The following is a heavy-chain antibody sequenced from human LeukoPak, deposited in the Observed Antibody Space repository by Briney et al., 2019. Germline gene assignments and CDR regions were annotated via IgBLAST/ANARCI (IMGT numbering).Heavy chain of an antibody. D-gene: IGHD5-24*01. J-gene: IGHJ4*02. V-gene: IGHV4-39*01. CDR2: IYDSGST. CDR3: RWLQLSFDY. CDR1: GGSIRSSYYY. Sequence: SETLSLTCTVSGGSIRSSYYYWGWIRQPPGKGLEWIGSIYDSGSTYYNPSLKSRVTISVDTSKNQFSLKLNSVTAADTAVYYCRWLQLSFDYWGQGTLVTVSS.